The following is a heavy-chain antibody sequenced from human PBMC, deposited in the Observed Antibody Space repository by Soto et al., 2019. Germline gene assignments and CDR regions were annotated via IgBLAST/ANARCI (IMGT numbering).Heavy chain of an antibody. J-gene: IGHJ4*02. CDR3: ARGIGYYFDS. CDR2: IHYRGST. Sequence: SETLSLTCTVSGGSISSSSYFWGWIRQPPGKGLEWIGNIHYRGSTTYNASLKSRVTISVDMSKNQFSLKLSSVTAADSAVYSCARGIGYYFDSWGQGTLVTVSS. V-gene: IGHV4-39*01. CDR1: GGSISSSSYF. D-gene: IGHD5-12*01.